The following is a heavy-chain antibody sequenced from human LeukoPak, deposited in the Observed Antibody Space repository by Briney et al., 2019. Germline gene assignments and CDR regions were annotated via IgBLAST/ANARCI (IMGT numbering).Heavy chain of an antibody. D-gene: IGHD3-22*01. J-gene: IGHJ6*02. Sequence: ASVMVSCKASGYTFTSYYMHWVRQAPGQGLEWMGIINPSGGSTSYAQKFQGRVTMTRDTSTSTVYMELSSLRSEDTAVYYCASYYYDSSGYPYAYYYYGMDVWGQGTTVTVSS. CDR1: GYTFTSYY. V-gene: IGHV1-46*01. CDR2: INPSGGST. CDR3: ASYYYDSSGYPYAYYYYGMDV.